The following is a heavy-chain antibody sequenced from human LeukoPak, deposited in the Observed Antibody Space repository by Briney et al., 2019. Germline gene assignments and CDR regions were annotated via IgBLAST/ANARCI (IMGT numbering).Heavy chain of an antibody. J-gene: IGHJ6*02. CDR2: ISGSGGST. Sequence: GGSLRLSCAASGFTFSSYAMSWVRQAPGKGLEWVSAISGSGGSTYYADSVKGRFTISRDNSKNTLYLQMNSLRAEDTAVYYCAKELDSSGYYYYYYGMDVWGQGTTVTVSS. CDR1: GFTFSSYA. CDR3: AKELDSSGYYYYYYGMDV. V-gene: IGHV3-23*01. D-gene: IGHD3-22*01.